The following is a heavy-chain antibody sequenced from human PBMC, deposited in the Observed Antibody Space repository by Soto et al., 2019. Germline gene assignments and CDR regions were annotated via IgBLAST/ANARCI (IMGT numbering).Heavy chain of an antibody. CDR2: IWYDGSNK. Sequence: QVQLVESGGGVVQPGRSLRLSCAASGFTFSSYGMHWVRQAPGKGLEWVAVIWYDGSNKYYADSVKGRFTISRDDSKNTVFLQMNSLSADEKAVYFCVRDSGWLFDSWGQGTLVTVSS. CDR3: VRDSGWLFDS. CDR1: GFTFSSYG. D-gene: IGHD6-19*01. V-gene: IGHV3-33*01. J-gene: IGHJ4*02.